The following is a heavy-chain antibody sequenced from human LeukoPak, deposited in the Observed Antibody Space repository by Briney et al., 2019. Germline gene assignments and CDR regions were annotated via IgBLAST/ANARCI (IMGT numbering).Heavy chain of an antibody. CDR2: IYYSGST. CDR3: ARGKKQWLVPYFDY. J-gene: IGHJ4*02. Sequence: SETLSLTCTVSGGSISSYYWSWIRQPPGKGLEWIGYIYYSGSTNYNPSLKSRVTISVDTSKNQFSLKLSSVTAADTAVYYCARGKKQWLVPYFDYWGQGTLVTVSS. V-gene: IGHV4-59*01. D-gene: IGHD6-19*01. CDR1: GGSISSYY.